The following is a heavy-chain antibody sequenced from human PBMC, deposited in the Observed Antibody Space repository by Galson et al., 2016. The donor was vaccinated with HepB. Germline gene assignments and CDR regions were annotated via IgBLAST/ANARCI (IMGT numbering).Heavy chain of an antibody. CDR3: TPRSF. J-gene: IGHJ4*02. Sequence: SLRLPCAASGLTLSNVWMTWVRQAPGKGLEYLGHIKSKSDGGTADYATPVKGRFTIFRDDSKNTLYLQMNSLRIEDTAVYYCTPRSFWGPGTLVTVSS. CDR1: GLTLSNVW. V-gene: IGHV3-15*01. CDR2: IKSKSDGGTA.